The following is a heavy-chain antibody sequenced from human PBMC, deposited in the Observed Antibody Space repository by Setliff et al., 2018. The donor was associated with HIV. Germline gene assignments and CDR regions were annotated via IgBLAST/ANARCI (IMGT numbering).Heavy chain of an antibody. V-gene: IGHV3-11*03. Sequence: GGSLRLSCAASGFTFSDYYMSWIRQVPGKGLEWVSYISRSSSYINYADSVKGRFTISRDNAKNSLYLQMNSLRAEDTALYYCARYYYDSSGYRPPFDYWGQGTLVTVSS. J-gene: IGHJ4*02. D-gene: IGHD3-22*01. CDR2: ISRSSSYI. CDR3: ARYYYDSSGYRPPFDY. CDR1: GFTFSDYY.